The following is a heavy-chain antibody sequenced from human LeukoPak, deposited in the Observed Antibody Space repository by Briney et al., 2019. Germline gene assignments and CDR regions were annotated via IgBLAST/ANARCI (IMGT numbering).Heavy chain of an antibody. CDR2: ISSDGGTT. V-gene: IGHV3-30*18. J-gene: IGHJ5*02. CDR3: AKEGQNYDFWSGYTGNWFDP. CDR1: GFTFSSYG. D-gene: IGHD3-3*01. Sequence: GGSLRLSCAGSGFTFSSYGIHWVRQAPGKGLEWVSVISSDGGTTYYADSVKGRFTISRDNSRNTVYVQMNSLRAEDTAVYYCAKEGQNYDFWSGYTGNWFDPWGQGTLVTVSP.